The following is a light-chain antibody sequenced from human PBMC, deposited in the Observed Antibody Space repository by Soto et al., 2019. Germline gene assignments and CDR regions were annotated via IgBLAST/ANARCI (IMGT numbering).Light chain of an antibody. Sequence: VLTQSPATLSLSPGERATLSCRASQTVSSFLAWYQQKPGQAPRLLIHDSSDRATGIPARFSGSGSGTDYTLSISSLEAEDFAVYYCQHRDNWSYIFGQGTKLEMK. CDR1: QTVSSF. J-gene: IGKJ2*01. CDR2: DSS. V-gene: IGKV3-11*01. CDR3: QHRDNWSYI.